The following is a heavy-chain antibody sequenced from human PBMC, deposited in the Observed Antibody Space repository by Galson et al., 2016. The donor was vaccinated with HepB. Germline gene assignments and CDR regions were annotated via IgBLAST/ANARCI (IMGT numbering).Heavy chain of an antibody. CDR2: ISTTSSYT. J-gene: IGHJ3*01. CDR3: AREGQTAMVSEAFDF. D-gene: IGHD5-18*01. V-gene: IGHV3-11*06. CDR1: GFSFSDYY. Sequence: SLRLSCAASGFSFSDYYMTWIRQAPGKGLEWVSYISTTSSYTNYADSVRGRFTISRDNAKHSLYLQMNSLRADDTAVYYCAREGQTAMVSEAFDFWGQGTMVTVSS.